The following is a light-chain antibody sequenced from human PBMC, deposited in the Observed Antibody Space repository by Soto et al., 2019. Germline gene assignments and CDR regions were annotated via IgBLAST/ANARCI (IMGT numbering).Light chain of an antibody. CDR3: CSYAGSYTLV. Sequence: QSVLTQPRSVSGSPGQSVTISCTGTSSDVGGYNYVSWYQQHPGKAPKLMIYDVSKRPTGVPDRFSGSKSGNTASLTISGLQAEAEADYYCCSYAGSYTLVFGGGTTLTVL. V-gene: IGLV2-11*01. J-gene: IGLJ2*01. CDR2: DVS. CDR1: SSDVGGYNY.